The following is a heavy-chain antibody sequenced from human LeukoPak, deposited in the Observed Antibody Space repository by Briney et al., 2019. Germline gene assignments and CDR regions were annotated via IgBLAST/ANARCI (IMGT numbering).Heavy chain of an antibody. V-gene: IGHV3-30*18. Sequence: PGGSLRLSCAASGFTFSSYGMHWVRQAPGKGLEWVAVISYDGSNKYYADSVKGRFTISRDNSKNTLYLQMNSLRAEDTAVYYRAKALVVGANNDGDYWGQGTLVTVSS. CDR1: GFTFSSYG. J-gene: IGHJ4*02. CDR2: ISYDGSNK. D-gene: IGHD1-26*01. CDR3: AKALVVGANNDGDY.